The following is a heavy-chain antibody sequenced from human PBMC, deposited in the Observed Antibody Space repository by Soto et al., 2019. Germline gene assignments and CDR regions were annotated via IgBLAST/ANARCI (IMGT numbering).Heavy chain of an antibody. Sequence: SETLSLTCTVSGGSISSYYWSWIRQPPGKGLEWIGYIYYSGSTNYNPSLKSRVTISVDTSKNQFSLKLSAVTAADTAVYYCARDRWFDPWGQGTLVTVSS. CDR1: GGSISSYY. CDR2: IYYSGST. J-gene: IGHJ5*02. CDR3: ARDRWFDP. V-gene: IGHV4-59*01.